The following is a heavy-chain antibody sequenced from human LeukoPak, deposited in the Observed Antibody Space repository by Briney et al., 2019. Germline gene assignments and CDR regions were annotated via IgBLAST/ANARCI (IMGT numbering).Heavy chain of an antibody. D-gene: IGHD6-19*01. Sequence: PGGSLRLSCAASGFTFSSYGMHWVRQAPGKGLEWVAVIWYDGSNKYYADSVKGRFTISRDNSKNTLYLQMNSLRAEDTAVYYCAKDGQWLVPGDYWGQGTLVTVSS. CDR3: AKDGQWLVPGDY. CDR1: GFTFSSYG. CDR2: IWYDGSNK. J-gene: IGHJ4*02. V-gene: IGHV3-33*06.